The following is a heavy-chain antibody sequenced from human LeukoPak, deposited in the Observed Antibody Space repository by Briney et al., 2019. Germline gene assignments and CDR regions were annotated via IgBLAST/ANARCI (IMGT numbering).Heavy chain of an antibody. D-gene: IGHD3-16*01. CDR2: IYSSGTT. J-gene: IGHJ4*02. CDR1: WFTVSDNY. CDR3: ARDVAAPGGVYFDY. Sequence: GGCLRLSCAAAWFTVSDNYMTWVSQAPGKGLEWVSVIYSSGTTYYADSVKGRFTISRDNSKNTLYLQMNSLRAEDTAVYYCARDVAAPGGVYFDYWGQGTLVTVSS. V-gene: IGHV3-66*01.